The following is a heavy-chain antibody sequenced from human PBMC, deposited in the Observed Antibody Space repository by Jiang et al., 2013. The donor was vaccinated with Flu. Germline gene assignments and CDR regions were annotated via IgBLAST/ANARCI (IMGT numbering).Heavy chain of an antibody. CDR3: ASGYSAYDSPYDAFDI. CDR1: GGSISSSX. D-gene: IGHD5-12*01. CDR2: SLTWDY. J-gene: IGHJ3*02. Sequence: VSGGSISSSXWSWIRQPPGRDWSGLDISLTWDYQLQPSLRSRVTISIDTSTNQLSLKLTSVTAADTAMYYCASGYSAYDSPYDAFDIWGQGTMVTVSS. V-gene: IGHV4-59*01.